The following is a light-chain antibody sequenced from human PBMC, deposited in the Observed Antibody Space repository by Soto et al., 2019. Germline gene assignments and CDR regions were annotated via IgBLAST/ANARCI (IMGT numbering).Light chain of an antibody. CDR2: GDN. CDR3: QSYDSSLSRL. V-gene: IGLV1-40*01. CDR1: SSNIGAGYD. Sequence: QSVLTQPPSVSGAPGQRITISCTGSSSNIGAGYDVHWYPQLPGTAPKLLIYGDNNRPSGVPDRFSGSKSGTSASLAITGLQPEDEADYYCQSYDSSLSRLFGTGTKLTVL. J-gene: IGLJ1*01.